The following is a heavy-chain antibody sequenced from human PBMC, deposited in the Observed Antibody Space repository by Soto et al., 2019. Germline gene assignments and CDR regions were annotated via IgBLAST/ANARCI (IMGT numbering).Heavy chain of an antibody. CDR1: GYTFSNYG. D-gene: IGHD1-26*01. J-gene: IGHJ4*02. Sequence: QVQLVQSGAEVKKPGASVKVSCKTSGYTFSNYGISWVRQAPEQGLEWMGWISPHNNNTDYVQNLQGRVTMTTDTSTSTAYMELRSLRSDDTAVYYCARELGGSWGDFDYWGQGTLVTVSS. CDR2: ISPHNNNT. V-gene: IGHV1-18*01. CDR3: ARELGGSWGDFDY.